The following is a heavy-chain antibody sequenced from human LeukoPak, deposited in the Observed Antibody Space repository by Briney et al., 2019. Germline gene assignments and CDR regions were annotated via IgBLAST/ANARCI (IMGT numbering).Heavy chain of an antibody. V-gene: IGHV1-2*02. CDR2: INPNSGGT. Sequence: ASVKVSCKASGYTFTGYYMHWVRQAPGQGLEWMGWINPNSGGTNYAQKFQGRVTMTRDTSISTAYMELSGLRSDDTAVYYCAREPRGYSYGLDYWGQGTLVTVSS. CDR1: GYTFTGYY. J-gene: IGHJ4*02. D-gene: IGHD5-18*01. CDR3: AREPRGYSYGLDY.